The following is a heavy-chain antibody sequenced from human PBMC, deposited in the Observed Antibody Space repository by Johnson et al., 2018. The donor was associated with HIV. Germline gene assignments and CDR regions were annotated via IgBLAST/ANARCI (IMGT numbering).Heavy chain of an antibody. CDR1: GFTVSSNY. CDR3: AKSRSPMIVVVITGNDAFDI. J-gene: IGHJ3*02. CDR2: IYSGVTT. D-gene: IGHD3-22*01. V-gene: IGHV3-66*02. Sequence: MQLVESGGGLVQPGGSLRLSCAASGFTVSSNYMNWVRQAPGKGLEWVSVIYSGVTTYHADSVKGRFTISSDNSKNTLYLQMNSLRAEDTAVYYCAKSRSPMIVVVITGNDAFDIWGQGTMVTVSS.